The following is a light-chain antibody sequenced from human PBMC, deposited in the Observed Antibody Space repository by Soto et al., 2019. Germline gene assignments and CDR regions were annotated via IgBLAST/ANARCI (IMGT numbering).Light chain of an antibody. CDR1: QTISNNY. CDR2: GAS. Sequence: EIVLTQSLGILSLSPGERATLSCRASQTISNNYLAWYQQKPGQAPRLLIYGASSRATGIPDRFSGSGSGTDFTLTISRLEPADFAVYYCQQYGNSPFTFGQGTRLETK. V-gene: IGKV3-20*01. J-gene: IGKJ5*01. CDR3: QQYGNSPFT.